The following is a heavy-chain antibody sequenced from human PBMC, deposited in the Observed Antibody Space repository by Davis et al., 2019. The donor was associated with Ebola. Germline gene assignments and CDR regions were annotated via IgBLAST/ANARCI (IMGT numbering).Heavy chain of an antibody. J-gene: IGHJ4*02. CDR2: IWYDGSNK. D-gene: IGHD3-3*01. Sequence: PGGSLRLSCAASGFTFSSYGMHWVRQAPGKGLEWVAVIWYDGSNKYYADSVKGRFTISRDNSKNTLYLQMNSLRAEDTAVYYCARIPMDDFGVVTPADYWGQGTLVTVSS. CDR3: ARIPMDDFGVVTPADY. V-gene: IGHV3-33*01. CDR1: GFTFSSYG.